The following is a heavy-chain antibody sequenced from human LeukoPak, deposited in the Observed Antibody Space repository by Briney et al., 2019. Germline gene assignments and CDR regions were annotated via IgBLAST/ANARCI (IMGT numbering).Heavy chain of an antibody. V-gene: IGHV3-48*02. CDR2: ISSSSSTI. D-gene: IGHD5-12*01. CDR3: ARGDIVATLPRGSFDP. Sequence: GGSLRLSCAASGFTFSIYSMDWVRQAPGKGLEWVSYISSSSSTIYYADSVKGRFTISRDNAKNSLYLQMNSLRDEDAAVYYCARGDIVATLPRGSFDPWGQGTLVTVSS. J-gene: IGHJ5*02. CDR1: GFTFSIYS.